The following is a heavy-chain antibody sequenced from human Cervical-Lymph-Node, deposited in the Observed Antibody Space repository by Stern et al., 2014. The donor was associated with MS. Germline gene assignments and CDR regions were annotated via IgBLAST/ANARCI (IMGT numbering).Heavy chain of an antibody. Sequence: VPLVESGAEVKKPGESLKISCKLSGYSFTLYYIAWVRQMPGKGLEWMGVISPYDSATTYSPSSQGQVTISADKSITTAYLQWSSLRASDTAMYYCARHVQGFDYWGQGTLVTVSS. CDR1: GYSFTLYY. CDR3: ARHVQGFDY. J-gene: IGHJ4*02. V-gene: IGHV5-51*01. CDR2: ISPYDSAT.